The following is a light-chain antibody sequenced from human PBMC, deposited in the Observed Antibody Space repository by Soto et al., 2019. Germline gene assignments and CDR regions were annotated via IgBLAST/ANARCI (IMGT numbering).Light chain of an antibody. Sequence: VIWMTQSPSFLSSSTGDRVTISCRMSQGISSYLAWYQQKPGKAPKLLIYAASTLQSGVPARFSGSGSGTDFTLTISRLEPEDFAVYYCQQYGSSLTWTFGQGTKVDIK. V-gene: IGKV1D-8*03. J-gene: IGKJ1*01. CDR3: QQYGSSLTWT. CDR1: QGISSY. CDR2: AAS.